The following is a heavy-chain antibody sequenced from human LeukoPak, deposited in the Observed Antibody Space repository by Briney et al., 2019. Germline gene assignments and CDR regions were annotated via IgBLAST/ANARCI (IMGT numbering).Heavy chain of an antibody. V-gene: IGHV1-2*02. J-gene: IGHJ4*02. Sequence: ASVKVSCKASGYTFTGYYMHWVRQAPGQGLEWMGWINPNSGGTNYAQKFQGRVTMTRDTSISTAYMKLSRLRSDDTAVYYCARALSRPPLSYFDYWGQGTLVTVSS. D-gene: IGHD3-16*02. CDR1: GYTFTGYY. CDR3: ARALSRPPLSYFDY. CDR2: INPNSGGT.